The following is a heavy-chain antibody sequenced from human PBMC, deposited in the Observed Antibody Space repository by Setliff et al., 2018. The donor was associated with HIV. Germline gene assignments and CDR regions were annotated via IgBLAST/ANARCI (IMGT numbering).Heavy chain of an antibody. D-gene: IGHD2-15*01. V-gene: IGHV1-69*05. CDR1: GNTFRSYG. J-gene: IGHJ5*02. Sequence: ASVKVSCKASGNTFRSYGITWVRQAPGQGLEWMGGTTPLLGTTNYAQKFQGRVTITTDEPTNTVYMELSGLRSEETAVYYCALPYCSGGNCWSSASLPPAGWFDPWGQGTLVTVSS. CDR3: ALPYCSGGNCWSSASLPPAGWFDP. CDR2: TTPLLGTT.